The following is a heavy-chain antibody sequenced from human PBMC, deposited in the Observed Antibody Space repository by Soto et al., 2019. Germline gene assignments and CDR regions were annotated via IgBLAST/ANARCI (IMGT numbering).Heavy chain of an antibody. Sequence: SETLSLNCTVSGGSISSYYWSWIRQPPGKGLEWIGYIYYSGSTNYNPSLKSRVTISVDTSKNQFSLKLSSVTAADTAVYYCARRYGGNFDYWGQGTLVTVSS. CDR1: GGSISSYY. J-gene: IGHJ4*02. CDR2: IYYSGST. CDR3: ARRYGGNFDY. V-gene: IGHV4-59*01. D-gene: IGHD3-16*01.